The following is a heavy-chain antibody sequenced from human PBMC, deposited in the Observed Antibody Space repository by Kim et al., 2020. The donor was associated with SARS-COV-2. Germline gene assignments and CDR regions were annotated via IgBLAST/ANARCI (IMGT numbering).Heavy chain of an antibody. D-gene: IGHD6-13*01. Sequence: YAQKYQGRVTMTTDTSTSTVYMELSSLRSEDTAVYYCARSYSSSWVDFAYWGQGTLVTVSS. V-gene: IGHV1-46*01. J-gene: IGHJ4*02. CDR3: ARSYSSSWVDFAY.